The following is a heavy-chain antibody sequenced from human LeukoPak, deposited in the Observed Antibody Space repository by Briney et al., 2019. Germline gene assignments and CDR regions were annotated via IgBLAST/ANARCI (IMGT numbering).Heavy chain of an antibody. CDR3: ARGPRFVAARPASRHFDY. V-gene: IGHV4-34*01. CDR2: INHSGST. CDR1: GGSFSGYY. J-gene: IGHJ4*02. D-gene: IGHD6-6*01. Sequence: PSETLSLTCAVYGGSFSGYYWSWIRQPPGKGLEWIGEINHSGSTNYNPSLKSRVTISVDTSKNQFSLKLSSVTAADTAVYYCARGPRFVAARPASRHFDYWGQGTLVTVSS.